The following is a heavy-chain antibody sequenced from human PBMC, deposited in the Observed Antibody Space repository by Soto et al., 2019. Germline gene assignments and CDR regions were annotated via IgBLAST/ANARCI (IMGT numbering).Heavy chain of an antibody. D-gene: IGHD7-27*01. Sequence: EVQLVESGGGLVQPGGSLRLSCAASGFTFSSYSMNWVRHAPGKGLEWVSYISSSSSTIYYADSVKGRFTISRYNAKNSLYLQMNSLRDEDTAVYYCARKTRELGYYYYYYGMDVWGQGTTVTVSS. CDR1: GFTFSSYS. J-gene: IGHJ6*02. V-gene: IGHV3-48*02. CDR3: ARKTRELGYYYYYYGMDV. CDR2: ISSSSSTI.